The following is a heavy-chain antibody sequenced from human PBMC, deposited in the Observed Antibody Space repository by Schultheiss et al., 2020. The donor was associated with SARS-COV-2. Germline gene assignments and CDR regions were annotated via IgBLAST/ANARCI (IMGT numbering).Heavy chain of an antibody. D-gene: IGHD2-8*02. CDR2: ISGSGGST. CDR3: ARDYKGHWYYFDY. J-gene: IGHJ4*02. CDR1: GFTVSSNY. Sequence: SCAASGFTVSSNYMSWVRQAPGKGLEWVSAISGSGGSTYYADSVKGRFTISRDNAKNLLYLQMNSLRAEDTAVYYCARDYKGHWYYFDYWGQGTLVTVSS. V-gene: IGHV3-23*01.